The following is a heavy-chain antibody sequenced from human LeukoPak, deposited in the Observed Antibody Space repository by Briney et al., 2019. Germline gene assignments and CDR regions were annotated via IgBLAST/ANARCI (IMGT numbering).Heavy chain of an antibody. D-gene: IGHD6-19*01. CDR1: GYTFTHHG. Sequence: SVRVSYKASGYTFTHHGIAWIRQAPGQGLEWLGWIRCYNGDTIYAQKFEGRVTLTTEKSTSTVYMELRNLTSDDTAVYYCARDPSNTSGWYQYFDAWGRGTLVSVSS. CDR3: ARDPSNTSGWYQYFDA. J-gene: IGHJ2*01. V-gene: IGHV1-18*01. CDR2: IRCYNGDT.